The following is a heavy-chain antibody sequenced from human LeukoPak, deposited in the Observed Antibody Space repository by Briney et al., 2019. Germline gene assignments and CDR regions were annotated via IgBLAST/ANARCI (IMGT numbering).Heavy chain of an antibody. CDR3: ARQSDLGQFDL. D-gene: IGHD7-27*01. Sequence: ASVKVSCKASGHSFIIYYIHWVRQAPGQGLEWMGWIYPSSGGTKYAQKFQGRVTMTRDTSISTAYMELSGLTSDGTAVYYCARQSDLGQFDLWGRGTLVTVSS. V-gene: IGHV1-2*02. CDR2: IYPSSGGT. CDR1: GHSFIIYY. J-gene: IGHJ2*01.